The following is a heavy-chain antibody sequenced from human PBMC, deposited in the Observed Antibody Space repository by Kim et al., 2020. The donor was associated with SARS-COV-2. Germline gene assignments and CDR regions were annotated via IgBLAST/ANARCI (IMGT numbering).Heavy chain of an antibody. J-gene: IGHJ6*02. V-gene: IGHV7-4-1*02. CDR3: AREDTAMPYYYYGMDV. Sequence: ASVKVSCTASGYTFTTYALNWVRQAPGQGIEWMGWINTNTGNPTYAQGFTGRFVFSLDTSVSTAYLQISSLKAEDTAVYYCAREDTAMPYYYYGMDVWGQGTTVTVSS. CDR2: INTNTGNP. CDR1: GYTFTTYA. D-gene: IGHD5-18*01.